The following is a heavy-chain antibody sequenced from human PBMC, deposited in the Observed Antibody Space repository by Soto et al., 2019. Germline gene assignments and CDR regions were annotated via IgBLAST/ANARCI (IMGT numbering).Heavy chain of an antibody. J-gene: IGHJ5*02. Sequence: ASVKVSCKASGYTFTSYDMHWVRQAPGQRLEWMGWINAGNGNTKYSQKFQGRVTITRDTSASTAYMELSSLRSEDTALYYCARVAVAGIVGWFDPWGQGTLVTVSS. V-gene: IGHV1-3*01. CDR3: ARVAVAGIVGWFDP. D-gene: IGHD6-19*01. CDR1: GYTFTSYD. CDR2: INAGNGNT.